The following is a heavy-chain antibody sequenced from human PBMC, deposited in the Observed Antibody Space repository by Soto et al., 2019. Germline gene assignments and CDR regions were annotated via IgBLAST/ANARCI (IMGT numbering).Heavy chain of an antibody. CDR2: ISAFNGNT. CDR3: ARAVAHSCHCYYMDV. V-gene: IGHV1-18*01. J-gene: IGHJ6*03. CDR1: GYTFTTYD. D-gene: IGHD2-15*01. Sequence: QVQLVQSGAEVKKSGASVKVSCKASGYTFTTYDISWVRQAPGQGLEWMGWISAFNGNTNYAQKLQGRVTMTIDTSTSTANIVLRSLRADDTAVYYCARAVAHSCHCYYMDVWGKGPPVT.